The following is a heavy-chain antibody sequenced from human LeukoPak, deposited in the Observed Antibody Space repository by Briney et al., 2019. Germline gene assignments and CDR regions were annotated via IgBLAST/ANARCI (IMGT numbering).Heavy chain of an antibody. CDR1: GFTFSSYA. CDR3: ARAEGPCQTYYDFWSGYCNYYMDV. V-gene: IGHV3-30-3*01. D-gene: IGHD3-3*01. CDR2: ISYDGSNK. J-gene: IGHJ6*03. Sequence: GGSPRLSCAASGFTFSSYAMHWVRQAPGKGLEWVAVISYDGSNKYYADSVKGRFTISRDNSKDTLYLQMNSLRAEDTAVYYCARAEGPCQTYYDFWSGYCNYYMDVWGKGTTVTVSS.